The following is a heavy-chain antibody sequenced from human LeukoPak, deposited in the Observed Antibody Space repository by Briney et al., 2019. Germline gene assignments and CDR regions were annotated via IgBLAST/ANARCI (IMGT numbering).Heavy chain of an antibody. CDR1: GYSFTSYW. J-gene: IGHJ4*02. V-gene: IGHV5-51*01. Sequence: RGESLNISCQGSGYSFTSYWIGWAPQLPGKGLEYMGIIYPGDSDTRYSPSFQGHVTISADKSISTAYLQWSSLKASDTAMYYCARRAGDSSWYPGDYWGQGTLVTVSS. CDR2: IYPGDSDT. CDR3: ARRAGDSSWYPGDY. D-gene: IGHD6-13*01.